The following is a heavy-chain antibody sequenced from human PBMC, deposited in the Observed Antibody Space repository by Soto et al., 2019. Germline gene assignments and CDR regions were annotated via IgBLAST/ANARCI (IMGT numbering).Heavy chain of an antibody. V-gene: IGHV3-21*01. D-gene: IGHD2-2*02. CDR2: ISSSSSYI. J-gene: IGHJ5*02. CDR1: GFTFSSYS. Sequence: PGGSLRLSCAASGFTFSSYSMNWVRQAPGKGLEWVSSISSSSSYIYYADSVKGRFTISRDNAKNSLYLQMNSLRAEDTAVYYCARATTALPAAIGANWFDPWGQGTLVTAPQ. CDR3: ARATTALPAAIGANWFDP.